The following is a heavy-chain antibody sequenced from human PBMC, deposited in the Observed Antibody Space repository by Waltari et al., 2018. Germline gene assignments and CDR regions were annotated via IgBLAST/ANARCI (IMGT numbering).Heavy chain of an antibody. J-gene: IGHJ4*02. CDR2: ISWNSGSI. CDR3: ATAGSWDFLFGY. V-gene: IGHV3-9*01. Sequence: EVQLVESGGGLVQPGRSLRLSCAASGFTFDDYAMHWVRQAPGKGLEWVSGISWNSGSIGYADSVKGRFTISRDNAKNSLYLQMNSLRAEDTALYYCATAGSWDFLFGYWGQGTLVTVSS. CDR1: GFTFDDYA. D-gene: IGHD6-13*01.